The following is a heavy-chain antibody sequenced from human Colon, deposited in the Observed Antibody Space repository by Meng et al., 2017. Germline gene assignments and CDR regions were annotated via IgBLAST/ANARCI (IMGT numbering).Heavy chain of an antibody. J-gene: IGHJ4*02. V-gene: IGHV3-33*01. CDR3: ARDIQEMATINAPYFDY. Sequence: GESLKISCAASGFTFSSYGMHWVRQAPGKGLEWVAVIWYDGSNKYYADSVKGRFTISRDNSKNTLYLQMNSLRAEDTAVYYCARDIQEMATINAPYFDYWGQGTLVTSPQ. CDR1: GFTFSSYG. D-gene: IGHD5-24*01. CDR2: IWYDGSNK.